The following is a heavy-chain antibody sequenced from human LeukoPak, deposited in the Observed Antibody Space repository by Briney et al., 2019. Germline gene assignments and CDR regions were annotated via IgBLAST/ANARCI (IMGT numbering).Heavy chain of an antibody. Sequence: GGSPRLSCAASGFTFSTYWMHWVRQAPGKGLVWVSRINSDGTTTNYADSVKGRFTISRDNAKNTLYLQMNSPRAEDTAVYYCAKPDIVVVPAAIVSWGQGTLVTVSS. D-gene: IGHD2-2*01. J-gene: IGHJ5*02. CDR2: INSDGTTT. CDR3: AKPDIVVVPAAIVS. CDR1: GFTFSTYW. V-gene: IGHV3-74*01.